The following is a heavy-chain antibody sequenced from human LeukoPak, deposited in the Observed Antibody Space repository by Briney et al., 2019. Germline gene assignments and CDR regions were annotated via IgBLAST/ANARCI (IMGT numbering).Heavy chain of an antibody. CDR2: IIPILGIA. V-gene: IGHV1-69*02. CDR1: GGTFSSYT. D-gene: IGHD3-3*01. CDR3: ARGAGYYSASLGDSYYYMDV. Sequence: SVKVSFTASGGTFSSYTISWMRQAPGQGLEWMGTIIPILGIANYAQKFLGRVTITADKSTPTAYMELSSLRSEDTAVYYCARGAGYYSASLGDSYYYMDVWGKGTTVTVSS. J-gene: IGHJ6*03.